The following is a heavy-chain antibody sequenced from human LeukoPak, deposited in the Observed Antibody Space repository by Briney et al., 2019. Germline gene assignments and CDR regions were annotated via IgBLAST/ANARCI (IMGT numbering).Heavy chain of an antibody. Sequence: GRSLRLSCAASGFTFSSYAMHWVRQAPGKGLEWVAVISYDGSNKYYADSVKGRFTISRDNSKNTLYLQMNSLRAEDTAVYCCARGFLKRDGYNYFWFRLFDYWGQGTLVTVSS. V-gene: IGHV3-30*01. J-gene: IGHJ4*02. CDR1: GFTFSSYA. CDR2: ISYDGSNK. D-gene: IGHD5-24*01. CDR3: ARGFLKRDGYNYFWFRLFDY.